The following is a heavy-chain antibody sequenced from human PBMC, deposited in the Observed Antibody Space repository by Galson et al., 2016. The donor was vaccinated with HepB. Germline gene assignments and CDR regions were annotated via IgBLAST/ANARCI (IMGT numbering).Heavy chain of an antibody. J-gene: IGHJ4*02. Sequence: SVKVSCKAYGYTFTRYGISWVQQAPGQGLEWLGWISAYNGNTEYAQNVQGRVTMTTETYTSTAYVELWSLKSDDTAVYYCVRDINWGKRGLPDSLGDYWGQGTLVTFSS. CDR2: ISAYNGNT. D-gene: IGHD7-27*01. CDR3: VRDINWGKRGLPDSLGDY. V-gene: IGHV1-18*04. CDR1: GYTFTRYG.